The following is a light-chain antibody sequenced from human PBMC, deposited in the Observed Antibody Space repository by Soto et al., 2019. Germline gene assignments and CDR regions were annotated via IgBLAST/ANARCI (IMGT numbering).Light chain of an antibody. V-gene: IGLV4-69*01. CDR3: QTWVCTDNVV. CDR2: LNSDGSH. Sequence: QPVLTQSPSASASLGASVKVTCTLSSGYSSYAIAWHQQQPEKGPQYLMKLNSDGSHSKGDGIPDRFSGSSSGAERYLAISSLQSEDEADYYCQTWVCTDNVVFGGGTKLTVL. CDR1: SGYSSYA. J-gene: IGLJ2*01.